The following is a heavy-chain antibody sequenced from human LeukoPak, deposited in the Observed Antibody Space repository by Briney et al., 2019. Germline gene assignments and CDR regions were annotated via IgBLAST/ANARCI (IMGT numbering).Heavy chain of an antibody. CDR2: IYNSGTT. Sequence: PSETLSLTCTVSGGSINSDYWSWIRQPPGKGLEWIGYIYNSGTTSYNPSLKSRVTISVDTSKNQFSLKLRSVTAADTAVYYCARSRAQYSTYYYGSGSLRIFDYWGQGTLVTVSS. CDR1: GGSINSDY. J-gene: IGHJ4*02. D-gene: IGHD3-10*01. CDR3: ARSRAQYSTYYYGSGSLRIFDY. V-gene: IGHV4-59*01.